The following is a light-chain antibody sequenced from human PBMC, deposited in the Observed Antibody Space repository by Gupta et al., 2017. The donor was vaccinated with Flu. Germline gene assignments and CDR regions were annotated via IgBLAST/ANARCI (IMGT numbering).Light chain of an antibody. V-gene: IGLV2-14*01. CDR3: SSYTNSNTP. CDR2: AVS. Sequence: QSALTQPASVSGSPGQSITISCTGASSDVGGYDYVSWYQHHPGKAPKLIIYAVSNRPSGVSNRFTGSKSGNTASLTISGLQAEDEADYYCSSYTNSNTPFGTGIKVTVL. J-gene: IGLJ1*01. CDR1: SSDVGGYDY.